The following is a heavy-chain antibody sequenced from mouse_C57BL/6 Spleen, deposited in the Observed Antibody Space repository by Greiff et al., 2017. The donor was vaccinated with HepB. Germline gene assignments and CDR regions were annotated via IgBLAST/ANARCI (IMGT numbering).Heavy chain of an antibody. Sequence: QVQLQQSGAELVRPGSSVKLSCKASGYTFTSYWMHWVKQRPIQGLEWIGNIDPSDSETHYNQKFKDKATLTVDKSSSTAYMQLSSLTSEDSAVYYCARWGYYYGSYFDYWGQGTTLTVSS. V-gene: IGHV1-52*01. CDR1: GYTFTSYW. CDR3: ARWGYYYGSYFDY. CDR2: IDPSDSET. D-gene: IGHD1-1*01. J-gene: IGHJ2*01.